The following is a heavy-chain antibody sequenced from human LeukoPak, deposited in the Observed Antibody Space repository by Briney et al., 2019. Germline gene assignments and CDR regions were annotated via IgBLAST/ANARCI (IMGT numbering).Heavy chain of an antibody. CDR2: ISSSSSTI. V-gene: IGHV3-48*04. Sequence: GGSLRLSCAASGFTFSSYSMNWVRQAPGKGLEWVSYISSSSSTIYYADSVKGRFTISRDNAKNSLYLQMNSLRAEDTAVYYCAREDSSSKRRAYYFDYWGQGTLVTVSS. D-gene: IGHD6-6*01. CDR1: GFTFSSYS. J-gene: IGHJ4*02. CDR3: AREDSSSKRRAYYFDY.